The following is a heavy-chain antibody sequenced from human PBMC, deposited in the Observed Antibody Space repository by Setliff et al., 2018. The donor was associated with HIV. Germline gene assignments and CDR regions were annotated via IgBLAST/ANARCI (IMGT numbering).Heavy chain of an antibody. D-gene: IGHD6-19*01. V-gene: IGHV4-39*01. CDR2: IYYSGST. J-gene: IGHJ4*02. Sequence: NPSETLSFTCTVSGGSISSSTYYWGWIRQPPGKGLEWIGTIYYSGSTYYNPSLKSRLTISVDTSKNQFSLKLSSVTAADTAVYYCARARGEGGSGWYGYYFDYWGQGTLVTVSS. CDR1: GGSISSSTYY. CDR3: ARARGEGGSGWYGYYFDY.